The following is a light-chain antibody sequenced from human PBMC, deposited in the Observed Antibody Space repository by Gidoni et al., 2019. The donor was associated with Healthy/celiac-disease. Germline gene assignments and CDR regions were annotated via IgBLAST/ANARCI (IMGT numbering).Light chain of an antibody. CDR3: SSYTSSSVV. Sequence: SALTQPASVSGSPGQSITISCTGTSSDVGGYNYVSWYQQHPGKAPKLMIYDASNRPSGVSNRFSGSKSGNTASLTISGLQAEDEADYYCSSYTSSSVVFGGGTKLTVL. CDR2: DAS. CDR1: SSDVGGYNY. V-gene: IGLV2-14*01. J-gene: IGLJ2*01.